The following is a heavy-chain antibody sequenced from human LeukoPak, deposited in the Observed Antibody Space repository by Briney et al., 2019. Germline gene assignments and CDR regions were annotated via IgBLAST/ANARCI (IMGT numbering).Heavy chain of an antibody. D-gene: IGHD6-6*01. V-gene: IGHV4-34*01. Sequence: SETLPLTCAVYGGSFSGYYWSWIRQPPGKGLEWIGEINHSGSTNYNPSLKSRVTISVDTSKNQFSLKLSSVTAADTAVYYCARGSNSSSFGYYYYYYMDVWGKGTTVTVSS. CDR2: INHSGST. CDR1: GGSFSGYY. CDR3: ARGSNSSSFGYYYYYYMDV. J-gene: IGHJ6*03.